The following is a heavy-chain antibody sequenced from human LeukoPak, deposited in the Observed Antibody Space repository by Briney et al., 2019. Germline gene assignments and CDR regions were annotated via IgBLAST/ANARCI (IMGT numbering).Heavy chain of an antibody. Sequence: GGSLRLSCAASGFTFSSYAMGWVRQAPEKGLEWVSSISGSGAGTYYADSVKGRCTISRDNSKNTLYLQMNSLRAEDTAVYYCAKADDDSPGYTNYFDYWGQGTLVTVSS. CDR2: ISGSGAGT. D-gene: IGHD3-22*01. J-gene: IGHJ4*02. CDR3: AKADDDSPGYTNYFDY. V-gene: IGHV3-23*01. CDR1: GFTFSSYA.